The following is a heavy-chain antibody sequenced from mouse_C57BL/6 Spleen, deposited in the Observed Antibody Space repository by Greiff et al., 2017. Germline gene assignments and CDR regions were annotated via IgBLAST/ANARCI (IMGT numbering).Heavy chain of an antibody. CDR2: IDPEDGAT. CDR1: GFNIKDYY. J-gene: IGHJ4*01. Sequence: EVQLQQSGAELVKPGASVKLSCTASGFNIKDYYMHWVKQRTEQGLEWIGRIDPEDGATKYAPKFQGKAPITVDTSSTTAYLQRSSLTSEDTAVYYGARKAYYNNYVGGAMDYWGQGTSVTVSS. CDR3: ARKAYYNNYVGGAMDY. D-gene: IGHD2-5*01. V-gene: IGHV14-2*01.